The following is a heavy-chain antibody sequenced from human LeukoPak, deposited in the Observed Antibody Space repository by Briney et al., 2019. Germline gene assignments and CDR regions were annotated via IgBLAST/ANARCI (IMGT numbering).Heavy chain of an antibody. D-gene: IGHD3-10*01. CDR2: MNPNSGNT. CDR3: ARGAMLLWFGELFRRDYYYYGMDV. CDR1: GYTFTSYD. Sequence: SVKVSCKASGYTFTSYDINWVRQATGQGLEWMGWMNPNSGNTGYAQKFQGRVTMTRNTSISTAYMELSSLRSEDTAVYYCARGAMLLWFGELFRRDYYYYGMDVWGQGTTVTVSS. J-gene: IGHJ6*02. V-gene: IGHV1-8*01.